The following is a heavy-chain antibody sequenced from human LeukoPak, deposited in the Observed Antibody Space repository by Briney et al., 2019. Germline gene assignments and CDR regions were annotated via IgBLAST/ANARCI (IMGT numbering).Heavy chain of an antibody. J-gene: IGHJ4*02. CDR3: AGEVVIYYFDY. V-gene: IGHV3-23*01. CDR2: ISGSGGST. Sequence: GGSLRLSCVASGFTFSNYAMTWVRQAPGKGLEWVSTISGSGGSTYYADSVRGRFTISRDNSKNTLYLQMNSLRAEDTAVYYCAGEVVIYYFDYWGQGTLVTVSS. D-gene: IGHD3-22*01. CDR1: GFTFSNYA.